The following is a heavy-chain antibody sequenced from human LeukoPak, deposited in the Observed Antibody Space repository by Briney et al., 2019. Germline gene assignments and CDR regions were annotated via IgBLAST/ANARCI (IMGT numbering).Heavy chain of an antibody. CDR3: ARGTHYHDSSEGYDY. D-gene: IGHD3-22*01. J-gene: IGHJ4*02. V-gene: IGHV1-2*02. Sequence: ASVKVSCKASGYTFTGYYMHWVRQAPGQGLEWMGCINPNSGGTNYAQKFQGRVTMTRDTSISTAYMELSRLRSDDTALYYCARGTHYHDSSEGYDYWGQGTLVTVSS. CDR2: INPNSGGT. CDR1: GYTFTGYY.